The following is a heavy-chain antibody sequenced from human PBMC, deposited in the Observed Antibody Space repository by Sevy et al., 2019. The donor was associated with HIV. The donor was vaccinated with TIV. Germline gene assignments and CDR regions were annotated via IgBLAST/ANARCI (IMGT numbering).Heavy chain of an antibody. V-gene: IGHV3-11*01. CDR2: MTPSGDTI. CDR3: AREGRGYSSGWPD. D-gene: IGHD6-19*01. J-gene: IGHJ4*02. Sequence: GGSLRLSCAASGFTFSDYYMSWVRQAPGKGLEWVSYMTPSGDTIYYADSVKGRFTVSRDNAKKSLYMQMNTLRAEDTAVYYCAREGRGYSSGWPDWGQGTMVTVSS. CDR1: GFTFSDYY.